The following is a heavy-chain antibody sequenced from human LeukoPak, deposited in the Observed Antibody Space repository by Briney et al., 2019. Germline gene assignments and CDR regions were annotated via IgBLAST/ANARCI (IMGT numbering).Heavy chain of an antibody. Sequence: GGSLRLSCAASGFTFSSYWMSWVRQAPGKGLEWVANIKQDGSEKYYVDSVKGRFTISRDNAKNSLYLQMNSLRAEDTAVYYCARLKTYYDFWGGYYRPDYYYYMDVWGKGTTVTVSS. V-gene: IGHV3-7*01. CDR1: GFTFSSYW. CDR2: IKQDGSEK. J-gene: IGHJ6*03. CDR3: ARLKTYYDFWGGYYRPDYYYYMDV. D-gene: IGHD3-3*01.